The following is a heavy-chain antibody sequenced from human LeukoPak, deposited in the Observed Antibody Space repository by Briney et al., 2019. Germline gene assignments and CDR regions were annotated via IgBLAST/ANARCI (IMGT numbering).Heavy chain of an antibody. J-gene: IGHJ4*02. CDR3: AREEQHDSSGYYDGAVDY. CDR1: GYTFTGYY. V-gene: IGHV1-2*02. Sequence: ASVKVSCKASGYTFTGYYMHWVRQAPGQGLEWMGWINPNSGGTNYAQKFQGRVTMTRDTSISTAYMELSRLRSDDTAVYYCAREEQHDSSGYYDGAVDYWGQGTLVIVSS. D-gene: IGHD3-22*01. CDR2: INPNSGGT.